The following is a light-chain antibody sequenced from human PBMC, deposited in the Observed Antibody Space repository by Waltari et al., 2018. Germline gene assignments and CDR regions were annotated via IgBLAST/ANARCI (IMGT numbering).Light chain of an antibody. Sequence: EIVMTQSPATLSVSPGDRVTLSCRASQSVSSNLAWYQQKPGQAPRLLIYGASTRATAIPARFSGSGSGTDFTITISSLQSEDFAVYYCQQYDNWPPNTFGQGTRLEIK. CDR1: QSVSSN. CDR2: GAS. CDR3: QQYDNWPPNT. V-gene: IGKV3-15*01. J-gene: IGKJ5*01.